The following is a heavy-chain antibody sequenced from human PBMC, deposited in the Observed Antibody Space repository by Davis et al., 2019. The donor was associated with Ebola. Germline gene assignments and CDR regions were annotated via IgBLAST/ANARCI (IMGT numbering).Heavy chain of an antibody. CDR2: ISSSSSYI. J-gene: IGHJ4*02. CDR1: GFTFSNAW. Sequence: GGSLRLSCAASGFTFSNAWLNWVRQAPGKGLEWVSSISSSSSYIYYADSVKGRFTISRDNSKNTLYLQMNSLRPEDTAMYYCARDGRSSSPQFEYWGQGTLVTVSS. D-gene: IGHD1-26*01. CDR3: ARDGRSSSPQFEY. V-gene: IGHV3-21*01.